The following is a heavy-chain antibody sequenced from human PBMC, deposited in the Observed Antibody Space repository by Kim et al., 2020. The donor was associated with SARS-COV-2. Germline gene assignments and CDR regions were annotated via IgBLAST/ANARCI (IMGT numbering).Heavy chain of an antibody. J-gene: IGHJ4*02. CDR3: ARGRDQLPGFYFDY. Sequence: AQEVQGRVDMTRDTSQSTGYMGLSSLRSEDTAVYYCARGRDQLPGFYFDYWGQGTLVTVSS. V-gene: IGHV1-46*01. D-gene: IGHD2-2*01.